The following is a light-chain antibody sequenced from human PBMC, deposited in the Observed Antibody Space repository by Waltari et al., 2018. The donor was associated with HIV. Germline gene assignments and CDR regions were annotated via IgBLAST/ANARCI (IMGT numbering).Light chain of an antibody. V-gene: IGKV1-27*01. J-gene: IGKJ1*01. CDR1: QGISNY. CDR2: GAS. CDR3: QKYNSVPPWT. Sequence: DFQMTQSPASLSASVGDRVTITCRASQGISNYLAWYQQKPGKVPKFLIYGASTLQSVVPSRFSGSGSGTDFTLTISSLQPEDVATYYCQKYNSVPPWTFGQGTKVEIK.